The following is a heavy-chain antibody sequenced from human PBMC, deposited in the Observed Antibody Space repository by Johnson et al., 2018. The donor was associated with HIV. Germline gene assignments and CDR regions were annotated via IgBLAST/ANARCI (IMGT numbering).Heavy chain of an antibody. CDR2: IKQDGSEK. CDR1: GFTFSSYW. Sequence: VQLVESGGGVVRPGGSLRLSCEASGFTFSSYWMSWVRQAPGKGLEWVANIKQDGSEKYYVDSLRGRFTIYRDNAKNSMYLQMDNLRIEDTAVDYCARDGVYSSPHDAFDIWGQGTMVTVSS. V-gene: IGHV3-7*03. CDR3: ARDGVYSSPHDAFDI. J-gene: IGHJ3*02. D-gene: IGHD6-19*01.